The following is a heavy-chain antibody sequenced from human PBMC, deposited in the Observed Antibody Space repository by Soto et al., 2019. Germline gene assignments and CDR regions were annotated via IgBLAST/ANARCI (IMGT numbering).Heavy chain of an antibody. CDR1: GGSFSGYY. V-gene: IGHV4-34*01. Sequence: QVQLQQWGAGLLKPSETLSLTCAVYGGSFSGYYWSWIRQPPGKGLEWIGEINHSGSTNYNPSLQSRVTISVDTSKNQFSLKLSSVTAADTAVYYCARGYSSSWYGYWGQGTLVTVSS. CDR2: INHSGST. J-gene: IGHJ4*02. D-gene: IGHD6-13*01. CDR3: ARGYSSSWYGY.